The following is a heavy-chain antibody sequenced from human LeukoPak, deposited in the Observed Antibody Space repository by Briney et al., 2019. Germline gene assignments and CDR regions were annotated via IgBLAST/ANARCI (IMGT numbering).Heavy chain of an antibody. Sequence: PGGSLRLSCAASGFTFSSYAMSWVRQAPGKGLGWVSAISGSGGSTYYADSVKGRFTISRDNSKNTLYLQMNSLRAEDTAVYYCAKANYYGSGSYYRDWGQGTLVTVSS. J-gene: IGHJ4*02. CDR1: GFTFSSYA. V-gene: IGHV3-23*01. CDR2: ISGSGGST. D-gene: IGHD3-10*01. CDR3: AKANYYGSGSYYRD.